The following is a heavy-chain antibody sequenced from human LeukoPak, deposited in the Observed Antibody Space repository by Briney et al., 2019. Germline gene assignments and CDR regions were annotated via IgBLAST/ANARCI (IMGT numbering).Heavy chain of an antibody. D-gene: IGHD1/OR15-1a*01. Sequence: SETLSLTCTVSGGSISSSYYYWGWIRQPPGKGLEWIGSIYDSGSTYYNPSLKSRVTISVDTSKNQFSLKLSSVTAADTAVYYCARDRLYNWNNGFDYWGQGTLVTVSS. J-gene: IGHJ4*02. CDR1: GGSISSSYYY. V-gene: IGHV4-39*07. CDR3: ARDRLYNWNNGFDY. CDR2: IYDSGST.